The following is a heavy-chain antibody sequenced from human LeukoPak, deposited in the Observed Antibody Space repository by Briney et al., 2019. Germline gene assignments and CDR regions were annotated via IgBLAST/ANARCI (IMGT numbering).Heavy chain of an antibody. CDR3: AREYSSSSGHVFDY. D-gene: IGHD6-6*01. Sequence: GGSLRLSCAASGFTFSSYEMNWVRQAPGKGLEWVSYISSSGSTIYYADSVKGRFTISRDNAKNSLYLQMNSLRAEDTAVYYCAREYSSSSGHVFDYWGQGALVTVSS. CDR2: ISSSGSTI. J-gene: IGHJ4*02. V-gene: IGHV3-48*03. CDR1: GFTFSSYE.